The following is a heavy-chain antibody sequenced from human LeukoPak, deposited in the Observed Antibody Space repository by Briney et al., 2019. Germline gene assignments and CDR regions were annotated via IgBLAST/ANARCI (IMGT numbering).Heavy chain of an antibody. V-gene: IGHV1-2*04. D-gene: IGHD1-26*01. CDR3: ARHSNIVGDKDVEAFDI. Sequence: ASVKVSCKASGYTFTGYYMHWVRQAPGQGLEWMGWINPNSGGTNYAQKFQGWVTMTRDTSISAAYMELSRLRSDDTAVYYCARHSNIVGDKDVEAFDIWGQGTMVTVSS. CDR1: GYTFTGYY. CDR2: INPNSGGT. J-gene: IGHJ3*02.